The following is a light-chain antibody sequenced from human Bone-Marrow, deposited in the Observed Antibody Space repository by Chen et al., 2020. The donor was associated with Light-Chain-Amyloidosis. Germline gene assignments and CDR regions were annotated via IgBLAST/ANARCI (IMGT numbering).Light chain of an antibody. J-gene: IGLJ3*02. CDR1: NSDVGRYDY. Sequence: QSALTQPPSASGSPGQSVTISCTGTNSDVGRYDYVSWNQQDPGKAPKFLVYEVIKRSSGLPARFSGSKSGTTAFLTVSVLQAEDAADYYCCSYAGDSWVFGGGTKLTVL. CDR2: EVI. V-gene: IGLV2-8*01. CDR3: CSYAGDSWV.